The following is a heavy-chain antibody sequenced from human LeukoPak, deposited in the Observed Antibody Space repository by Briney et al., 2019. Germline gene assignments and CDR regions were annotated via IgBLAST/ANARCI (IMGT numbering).Heavy chain of an antibody. V-gene: IGHV4-30-4*08. D-gene: IGHD2-15*01. J-gene: IGHJ4*02. CDR2: IYYSGST. Sequence: SETLSLTCTVSGGSISSGDYYWSWIRQPPGKGLEWIGYIYYSGSTYYNPSLKSRVTISVDTSKNQFSLKLSSVTAAGTAVYYCARVAQYCSGGSCYSDFFDYWGQGTLVTVSS. CDR3: ARVAQYCSGGSCYSDFFDY. CDR1: GGSISSGDYY.